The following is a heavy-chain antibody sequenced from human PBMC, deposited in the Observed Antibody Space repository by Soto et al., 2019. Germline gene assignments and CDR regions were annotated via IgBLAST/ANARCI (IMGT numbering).Heavy chain of an antibody. CDR2: LTVTGDSA. CDR3: AKNGCSYPACYSYYYYVDV. Sequence: EVQLLESGGGLVQPGGSLRLSCAASGFRLSDSAVSWVRQAPGKGLEWVSSLTVTGDSAFYSDSVKGRFTISRDISKSILYLQMNSLRAEDTAVYYCAKNGCSYPACYSYYYYVDVWGRGTTVTVSS. J-gene: IGHJ6*03. V-gene: IGHV3-23*01. D-gene: IGHD2-15*01. CDR1: GFRLSDSA.